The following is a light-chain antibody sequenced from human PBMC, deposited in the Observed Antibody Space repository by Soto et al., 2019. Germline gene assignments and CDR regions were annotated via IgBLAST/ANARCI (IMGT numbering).Light chain of an antibody. J-gene: IGLJ1*01. V-gene: IGLV2-14*01. Sequence: QSVLIQPPSVSGSPGQSVTISCTGTSSDVGSYDYVSWYQQHPGKAPKLIIYEVSNRPSGVSNRFSGSKSGNTASLTISGLQADDEADYYCGSYTSTNTHYVFGSGTKVTVL. CDR3: GSYTSTNTHYV. CDR2: EVS. CDR1: SSDVGSYDY.